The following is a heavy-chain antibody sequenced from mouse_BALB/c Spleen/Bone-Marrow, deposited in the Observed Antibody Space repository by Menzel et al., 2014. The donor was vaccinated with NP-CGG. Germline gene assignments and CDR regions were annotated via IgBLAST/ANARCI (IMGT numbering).Heavy chain of an antibody. CDR3: ARYRYYGSSYAMDY. V-gene: IGHV14-3*02. CDR2: IDPANGNT. CDR1: GFNIKDTY. Sequence: VQPQQSGAELVKPGASVKLSCTASGFNIKDTYMHWVKQRPEQGLEWIGRIDPANGNTKYDPKFQGKATITADTSSNTAYLHLSSLTSEDTAVYYCARYRYYGSSYAMDYWGQGTSATVSS. J-gene: IGHJ4*01. D-gene: IGHD1-1*01.